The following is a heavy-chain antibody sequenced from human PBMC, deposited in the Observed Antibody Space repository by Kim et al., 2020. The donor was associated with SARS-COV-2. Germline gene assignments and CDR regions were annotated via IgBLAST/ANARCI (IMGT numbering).Heavy chain of an antibody. J-gene: IGHJ3*02. CDR2: FDPEDGET. CDR1: GYTLTELS. CDR3: ASQYCSSTSCYYAFDI. D-gene: IGHD2-2*01. V-gene: IGHV1-24*01. Sequence: ASVKVSCKVSGYTLTELSMHWVRQAPGKGLEWMGGFDPEDGETIYAQKFQGRVTMTEDTSTDTAYMELSSLRSEDTAVYYCASQYCSSTSCYYAFDIWGQGTMVTVSS.